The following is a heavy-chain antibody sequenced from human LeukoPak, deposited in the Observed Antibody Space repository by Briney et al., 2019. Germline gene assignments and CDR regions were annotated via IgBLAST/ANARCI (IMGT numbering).Heavy chain of an antibody. J-gene: IGHJ6*02. D-gene: IGHD3-10*01. CDR1: GGSISSGDYY. CDR2: IYYSGST. V-gene: IGHV4-30-4*01. CDR3: ASYGSGPTNYYYYGMDV. Sequence: KASETLSLTCTVSGGSISSGDYYWSWIRQPPGKGLEWIGYIYYSGSTYYNPPLKSRVTISVDTSKNQFSLKLSSVTAADTAVYYCASYGSGPTNYYYYGMDVWGQGTTVTVSS.